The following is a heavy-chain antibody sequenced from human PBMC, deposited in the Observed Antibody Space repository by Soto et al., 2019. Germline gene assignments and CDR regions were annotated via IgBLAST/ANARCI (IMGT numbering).Heavy chain of an antibody. Sequence: QVQLVESGGGVVQPGRSLRLSCAASGFTFSSYGMHWVRQAPGKGLEWVAVIWYDGSNKYYADSVKGRFTISRDNSKNTLCLQMNSLRAEDTAVYYCARDESTEVVAATYWGQGTLVTVSS. V-gene: IGHV3-33*01. D-gene: IGHD2-15*01. CDR2: IWYDGSNK. CDR1: GFTFSSYG. J-gene: IGHJ4*02. CDR3: ARDESTEVVAATY.